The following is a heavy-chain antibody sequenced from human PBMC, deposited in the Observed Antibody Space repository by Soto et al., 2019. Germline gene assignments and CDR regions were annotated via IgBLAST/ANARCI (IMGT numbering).Heavy chain of an antibody. CDR1: GYSFTSYW. J-gene: IGHJ3*02. CDR2: IYPGDSDT. D-gene: IGHD2-15*01. Sequence: GVSLKISYKGSGYSFTSYWICWVRQLPGKGLEWMGNIYPGDSDTRYSPSFQGQVSISADKSISTAYLQWSSLKASDTAMYYCARVRTVSGPPPADAFDIWGQGRMGTVSS. CDR3: ARVRTVSGPPPADAFDI. V-gene: IGHV5-51*01.